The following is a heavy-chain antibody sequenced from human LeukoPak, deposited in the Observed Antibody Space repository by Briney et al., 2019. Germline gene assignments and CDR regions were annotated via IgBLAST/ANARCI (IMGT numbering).Heavy chain of an antibody. J-gene: IGHJ4*02. Sequence: GGSLRLSCAASGFTFSSYSMNGVRQAPGKGLEWVSSITSSSSYIYYADSVKGRFTISRENAKNSPYLQMNSLRAEDTAVYYCARAALEWLSLDYWGQGTLVTVSS. D-gene: IGHD3-3*01. V-gene: IGHV3-21*01. CDR2: ITSSSSYI. CDR1: GFTFSSYS. CDR3: ARAALEWLSLDY.